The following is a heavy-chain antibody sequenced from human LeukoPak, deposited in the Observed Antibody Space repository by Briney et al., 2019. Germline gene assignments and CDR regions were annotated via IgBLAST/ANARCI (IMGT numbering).Heavy chain of an antibody. Sequence: GESLKISCQASGYTFAKYWIGWVRQMPGKGLEWMGIIYPGDSDTRYGPSFQGQVTISVDKSINTAYLQWIRLKASDTAMYYCARGRDGYSFGFDYWGQGTLVTVSS. CDR1: GYTFAKYW. J-gene: IGHJ4*02. D-gene: IGHD5-24*01. CDR3: ARGRDGYSFGFDY. V-gene: IGHV5-51*01. CDR2: IYPGDSDT.